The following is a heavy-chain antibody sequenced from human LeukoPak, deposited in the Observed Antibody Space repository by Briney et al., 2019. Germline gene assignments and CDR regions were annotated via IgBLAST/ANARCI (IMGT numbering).Heavy chain of an antibody. CDR2: IKQDGSEK. Sequence: GGSLRLSCAASGFTFSSYWMSWVRQAPGKGLEWVANIKQDGSEKYYVDSVKGRFTNSRDNAKNSLYLQMNSLRAEDTAVYCCARGYFDWLLSSNPLDYWGQGTLVTVSS. J-gene: IGHJ4*02. CDR3: ARGYFDWLLSSNPLDY. CDR1: GFTFSSYW. D-gene: IGHD3-9*01. V-gene: IGHV3-7*04.